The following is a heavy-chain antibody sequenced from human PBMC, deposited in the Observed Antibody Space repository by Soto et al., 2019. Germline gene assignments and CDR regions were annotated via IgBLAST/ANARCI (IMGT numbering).Heavy chain of an antibody. D-gene: IGHD1-26*01. CDR3: AIRGATTDY. Sequence: LRLSCAASGFTFSSYEMNWVRQAPGKGLEWVSAISGSGGSTYYADSVNGRFTISRDNSKNTLYLQMNNLRAEDTAVYYCAIRGATTDYWGQGTLVTVSS. CDR1: GFTFSSYE. V-gene: IGHV3-23*01. J-gene: IGHJ4*02. CDR2: ISGSGGST.